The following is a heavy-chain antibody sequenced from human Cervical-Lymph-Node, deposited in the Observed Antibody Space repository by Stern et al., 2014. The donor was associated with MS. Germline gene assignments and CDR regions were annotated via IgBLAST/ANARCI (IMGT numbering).Heavy chain of an antibody. D-gene: IGHD5-12*01. V-gene: IGHV5-51*03. Sequence: VQLVQSGAELNKPGESLKISCKVSGYSFADFWFGWVRQVPGKGLAWMAIIHPGASDTRYSPSFQGQVTISADKSLNTAYLHWSRLKASDSGIYYCARRGLGYDGADHWGQGTVVTVSA. J-gene: IGHJ4*02. CDR1: GYSFADFW. CDR2: IHPGASDT. CDR3: ARRGLGYDGADH.